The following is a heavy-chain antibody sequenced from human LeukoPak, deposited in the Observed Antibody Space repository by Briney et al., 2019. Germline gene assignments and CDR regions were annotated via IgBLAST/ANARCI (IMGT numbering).Heavy chain of an antibody. V-gene: IGHV4-59*01. Sequence: SETLSLTCTVSGGSISSYYWSWIRQPPGKGLEWIGYIYYSGSTNYNPSLKSRVTISVDTSKNQFSLKLSSVTAADTAVYYCARDVGDGDSSGYCYYYYGMDVWGQGTTVTVSS. CDR3: ARDVGDGDSSGYCYYYYGMDV. CDR2: IYYSGST. J-gene: IGHJ6*02. D-gene: IGHD3-22*01. CDR1: GGSISSYY.